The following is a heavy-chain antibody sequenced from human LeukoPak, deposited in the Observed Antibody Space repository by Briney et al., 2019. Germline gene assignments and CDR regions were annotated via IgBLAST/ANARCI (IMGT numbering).Heavy chain of an antibody. V-gene: IGHV4-30-2*01. Sequence: ASETLSLTCTVSGGSISSGGYYWSWIRQPPGKGLEWIGYIYHSGSTYYNPSLKSRVTISVDRSKNQFSLKLSSVTAADTAVYYCARALGTGDQTRPRYWYFDLWGRGTLDTVSS. J-gene: IGHJ2*01. CDR1: GGSISSGGYY. CDR3: ARALGTGDQTRPRYWYFDL. CDR2: IYHSGST. D-gene: IGHD7-27*01.